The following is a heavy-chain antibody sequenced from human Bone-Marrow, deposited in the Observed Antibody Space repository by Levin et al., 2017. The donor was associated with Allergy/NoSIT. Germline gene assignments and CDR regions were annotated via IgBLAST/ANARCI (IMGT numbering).Heavy chain of an antibody. V-gene: IGHV5-51*01. CDR1: GYNFADDW. J-gene: IGHJ6*02. CDR2: IYPGHSDT. D-gene: IGHD3-22*01. CDR3: ARRAGLIGGHFYYHLDV. Sequence: NPGESLKISCRGSGYNFADDWIGWVRQRPGKGLEWMAIIYPGHSDTRYSPSFRGHVTVSVDESVTTAHLQWRSLRVSDTALYYCARRAGLIGGHFYYHLDVWGQGTSVTVSS.